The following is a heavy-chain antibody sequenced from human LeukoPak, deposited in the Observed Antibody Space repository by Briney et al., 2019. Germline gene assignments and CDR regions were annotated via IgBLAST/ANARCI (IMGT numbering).Heavy chain of an antibody. CDR2: ISYSGST. CDR1: GGSISSYY. J-gene: IGHJ4*02. Sequence: PSETLSLTCTVSGGSISSYYWSWIRQPPGKGLEWIGYISYSGSTNYNPSLRSRVTISVDTSKNQSSLKLSSVTAADTAVYYCARRGIAAAATFDYWGQGTLVTVSS. V-gene: IGHV4-59*08. D-gene: IGHD6-13*01. CDR3: ARRGIAAAATFDY.